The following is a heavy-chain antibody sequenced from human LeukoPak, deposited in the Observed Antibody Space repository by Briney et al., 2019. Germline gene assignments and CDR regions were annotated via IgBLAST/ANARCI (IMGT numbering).Heavy chain of an antibody. V-gene: IGHV3-48*01. Sequence: GGSLRLSCAASGFTFSSYSMNWVRQAPGKGLEWVSYISSSSSTIYYADSVKGRFTISRDNSKNTLYLQMNSLRAEDTAVYYCAKDGRITIFGVVIQIPFDYWGQGTLVTVSS. CDR1: GFTFSSYS. CDR3: AKDGRITIFGVVIQIPFDY. CDR2: ISSSSSTI. J-gene: IGHJ4*02. D-gene: IGHD3-3*01.